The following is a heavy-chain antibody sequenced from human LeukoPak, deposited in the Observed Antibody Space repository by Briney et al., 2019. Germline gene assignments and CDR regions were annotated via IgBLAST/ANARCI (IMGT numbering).Heavy chain of an antibody. Sequence: GGSLRLSCAASGFTFSSYAMSWVSQAPGKGLEWVSTISGSGGSTYYADSVKGRFTISRDNSKNTLYLQMNSLRAEDTAVYYCAKDRYTSGWYLDYWGRGTLVTVSS. J-gene: IGHJ4*02. CDR1: GFTFSSYA. CDR3: AKDRYTSGWYLDY. V-gene: IGHV3-23*01. D-gene: IGHD6-19*01. CDR2: ISGSGGST.